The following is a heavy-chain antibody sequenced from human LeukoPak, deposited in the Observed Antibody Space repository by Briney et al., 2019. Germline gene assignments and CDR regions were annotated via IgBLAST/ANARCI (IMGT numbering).Heavy chain of an antibody. Sequence: DPGGPWRLSFEALGLTFSGYGIPWAGKAPARGLEGLAYIWFDGSKEYYVDSVKGRFVISRDNSKNTLYLQMNSLRADDTAVYYCAKDFDSWSRPGIDYWGQGSLVTVSS. CDR3: AKDFDSWSRPGIDY. V-gene: IGHV3-30*02. CDR1: GLTFSGYG. CDR2: IWFDGSKE. J-gene: IGHJ4*02. D-gene: IGHD3-3*01.